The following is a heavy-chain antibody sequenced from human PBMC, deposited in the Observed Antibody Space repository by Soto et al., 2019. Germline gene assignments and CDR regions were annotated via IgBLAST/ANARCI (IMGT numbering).Heavy chain of an antibody. V-gene: IGHV3-33*08. D-gene: IGHD2-15*01. CDR2: IWSDGSNK. Sequence: PGGSLRLSCAASGFTFSDYYMSWIRQAPGKGLEWVAVIWSDGSNKYYADSVKGRFTISRDNSKNTLYLQMNSLRAEDTAVYYCARQVVVVVASSADAFDIWGQGTMVTVSS. CDR3: ARQVVVVVASSADAFDI. CDR1: GFTFSDYY. J-gene: IGHJ3*02.